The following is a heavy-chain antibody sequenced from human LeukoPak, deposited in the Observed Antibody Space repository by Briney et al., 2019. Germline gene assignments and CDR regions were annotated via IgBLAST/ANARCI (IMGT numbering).Heavy chain of an antibody. D-gene: IGHD4-11*01. CDR3: AAELVPYSNYLGDY. Sequence: SVKVSCKASGFTFTSSAMQLVRQARGQRLERIGWIVVGSGNTNYAQKFQERVTITRDMSTSTAYMELSSLRSEDTAVYYCAAELVPYSNYLGDYWGQGTLVTVSS. V-gene: IGHV1-58*02. J-gene: IGHJ4*02. CDR2: IVVGSGNT. CDR1: GFTFTSSA.